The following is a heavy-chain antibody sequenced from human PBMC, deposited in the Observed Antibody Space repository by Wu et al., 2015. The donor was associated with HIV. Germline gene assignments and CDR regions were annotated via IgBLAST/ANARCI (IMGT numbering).Heavy chain of an antibody. CDR1: GYSFTTYD. V-gene: IGHV1-18*01. J-gene: IGHJ6*03. CDR3: ARAPNKWFGEVLHYYYYMDV. CDR2: INTYNGAT. D-gene: IGHD3-10*01. Sequence: QVQLVQSGAEVKKPGASVKVSCKASGYSFTTYDISWVRQAPGRGLEWLGWINTYNGATYYAQKFRGRVTVTTDTSTTTAYMELRSLRSDDTAVYYCARAPNKWFGEVLHYYYYMDVWGRGTTVTVSS.